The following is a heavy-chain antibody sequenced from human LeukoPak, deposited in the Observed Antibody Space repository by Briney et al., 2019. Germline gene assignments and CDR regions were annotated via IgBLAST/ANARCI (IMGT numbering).Heavy chain of an antibody. J-gene: IGHJ5*02. V-gene: IGHV2-5*02. CDR2: IYWDDDK. D-gene: IGHD3-22*01. CDR3: AHRPPDPLDYYDSSGYHH. CDR1: GFSLSTSGVG. Sequence: SGPTLVKPTQTLTLTCTFSGFSLSTSGVGVGWIRQPPGKALEWLALIYWDDDKRYSPSLKSRLTITKGTSKNQVVLTMTNMDPVDTATYYCAHRPPDPLDYYDSSGYHHWGQGTLVTVSS.